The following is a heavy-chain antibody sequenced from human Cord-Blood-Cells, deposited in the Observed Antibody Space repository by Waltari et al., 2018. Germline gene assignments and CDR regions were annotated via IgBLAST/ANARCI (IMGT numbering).Heavy chain of an antibody. D-gene: IGHD3-3*01. Sequence: EVQLVQSGAVVKKPGATVKISCKVSGYTFTDYSIHWVQQAPGKGLEWMGHVDPEDVETRYAEKFQGRVTITADTSTDTAYIELSGLRSEDTAVDYCATDVGGYYSWFDPWGQGTLVTVSS. CDR1: GYTFTDYS. V-gene: IGHV1-69-2*01. CDR2: VDPEDVET. J-gene: IGHJ5*02. CDR3: ATDVGGYYSWFDP.